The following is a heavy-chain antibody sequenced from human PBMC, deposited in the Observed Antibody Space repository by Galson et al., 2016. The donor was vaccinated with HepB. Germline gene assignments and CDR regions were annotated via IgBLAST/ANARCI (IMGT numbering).Heavy chain of an antibody. CDR2: IYSEGTT. CDR3: GRGVGP. Sequence: SLRLSCAASGFTVTRNYMRWFRQAPGKGLEWVSLIYSEGTTDYADSVKGRFTISSASSKNTLFLQMNRRRVEDTAVYYCGRGVGPWGRGTLVTVSS. CDR1: GFTVTRNY. V-gene: IGHV3-53*01. J-gene: IGHJ5*02.